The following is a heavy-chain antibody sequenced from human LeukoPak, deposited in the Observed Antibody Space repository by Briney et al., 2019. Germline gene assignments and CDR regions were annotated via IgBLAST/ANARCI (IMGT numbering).Heavy chain of an antibody. J-gene: IGHJ4*02. V-gene: IGHV1-2*02. CDR3: ARGTGGSLSSIDK. D-gene: IGHD2-8*02. Sequence: GASVKVSCKASGYIFTGYYIHWVRQTPGQGLEWMGWINPDSGGTNYAQKFQGRVTMTRDTSITTVSLEPTSLRSDDTAVYYCARGTGGSLSSIDKWGQGALVTVSS. CDR1: GYIFTGYY. CDR2: INPDSGGT.